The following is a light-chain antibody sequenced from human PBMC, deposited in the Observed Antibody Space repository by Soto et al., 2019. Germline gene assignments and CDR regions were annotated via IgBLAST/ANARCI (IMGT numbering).Light chain of an antibody. CDR2: NNN. J-gene: IGLJ1*01. Sequence: QSVLTQPPSASGTPGQRVTISCSGGSSNIGTNAVNWYRQLPGTAPKLLIYNNNQRPSGVPDRFSGSKSGTSASLAISGLQSEDEADYYCAAWDDSLNGYVFGTGTKVTV. V-gene: IGLV1-44*01. CDR1: SSNIGTNA. CDR3: AAWDDSLNGYV.